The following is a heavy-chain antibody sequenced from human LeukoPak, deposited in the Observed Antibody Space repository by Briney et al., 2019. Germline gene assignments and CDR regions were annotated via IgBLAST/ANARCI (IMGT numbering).Heavy chain of an antibody. CDR2: TYFRSKWYN. CDR1: GDSVSTNSAT. D-gene: IGHD2-8*02. CDR3: ARGLLVGHPYFCPMDV. J-gene: IGHJ6*02. V-gene: IGHV6-1*01. Sequence: SQTLSLTSAISGDSVSTNSATWTWIRQSPSRGLEWLGGTYFRSKWYNDSAESVKSRISINPDTSKNQFSLQLSSVTPEDTAVYYCARGLLVGHPYFCPMDVWGQGTTVSVSS.